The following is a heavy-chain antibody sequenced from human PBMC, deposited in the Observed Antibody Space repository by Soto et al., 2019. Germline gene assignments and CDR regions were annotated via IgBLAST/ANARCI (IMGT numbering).Heavy chain of an antibody. CDR1: GGSISSSSYY. CDR3: ARHGWEVRRGLYYYYYGMDV. CDR2: IYYSGST. D-gene: IGHD1-26*01. Sequence: SETLSLTCTVSGGSISSSSYYWGWIRQPPGKGLEWIGSIYYSGSTYYNPSLKSRVTISVDTSKKQFSLKLSSVTAADTAVYYFARHGWEVRRGLYYYYYGMDVSGQGTTVTVSS. J-gene: IGHJ6*02. V-gene: IGHV4-39*01.